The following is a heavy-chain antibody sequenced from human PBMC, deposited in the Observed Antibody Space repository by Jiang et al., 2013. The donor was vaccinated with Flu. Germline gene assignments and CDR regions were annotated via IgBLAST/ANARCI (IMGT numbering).Heavy chain of an antibody. D-gene: IGHD2-15*01. V-gene: IGHV4-30-2*01. CDR3: AREGYCSGGSCYSVFDY. CDR1: GGSISSGGYS. J-gene: IGHJ4*02. CDR2: IYHSGST. Sequence: SGLVKPSQTLSLTRAVSGGSISSGGYSWSWIRQPPGKGLEWIGYIYHSGSTYYNPSLKSRVTISVDRSKNQFSLKLSSVTAADTAVYYCAREGYCSGGSCYSVFDYWGQGTLVTVSS.